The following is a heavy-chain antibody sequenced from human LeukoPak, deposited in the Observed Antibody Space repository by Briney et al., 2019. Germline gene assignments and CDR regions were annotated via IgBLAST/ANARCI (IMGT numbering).Heavy chain of an antibody. Sequence: ASVKVSCKASGYTFTGYYMHWVRQAPGQGLEWMGWINPNSGGTNYAQKFQGRVTMTRDTSISTACMELSRLRSDDTAVYYCARLRYYSESSTNNRFDYWGQGTLVTVSS. CDR2: INPNSGGT. CDR1: GYTFTGYY. J-gene: IGHJ4*02. V-gene: IGHV1-2*02. D-gene: IGHD3-22*01. CDR3: ARLRYYSESSTNNRFDY.